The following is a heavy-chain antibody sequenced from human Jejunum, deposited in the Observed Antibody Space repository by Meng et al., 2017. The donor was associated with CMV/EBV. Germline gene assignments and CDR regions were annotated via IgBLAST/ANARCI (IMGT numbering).Heavy chain of an antibody. CDR3: AKHQDGSGSYYNY. V-gene: IGHV3-23*01. CDR1: FTFSTNA. Sequence: FTFSTNAMSWVRQAPGKGLGWVSAISGSGGSTYYADSVKGRFTISRDDSKNTLYLQMNSLRAEDTAIYYCAKHQDGSGSYYNYWGQGMMVTVSS. CDR2: ISGSGGST. J-gene: IGHJ4*02. D-gene: IGHD3-10*01.